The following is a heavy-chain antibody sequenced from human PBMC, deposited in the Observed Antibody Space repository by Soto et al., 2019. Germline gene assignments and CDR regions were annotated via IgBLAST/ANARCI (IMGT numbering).Heavy chain of an antibody. CDR3: ARLTVDPTDYYDSSGYYYFDY. V-gene: IGHV1-69*12. Sequence: QVQLVQSGAEVKKPGSSVKVSCKASGGTFSSYAISWVRQAPGQGLEWMGGIIPIFGTANYAQNFQGRVTITADEYTSTAYMELSSLRSEDTAVYYCARLTVDPTDYYDSSGYYYFDYWGQGTLVTVSS. CDR1: GGTFSSYA. J-gene: IGHJ4*02. CDR2: IIPIFGTA. D-gene: IGHD3-22*01.